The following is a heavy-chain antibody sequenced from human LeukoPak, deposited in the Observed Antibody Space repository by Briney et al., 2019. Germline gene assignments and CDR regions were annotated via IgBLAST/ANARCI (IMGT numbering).Heavy chain of an antibody. D-gene: IGHD1-26*01. CDR2: IYYSGST. J-gene: IGHJ4*02. CDR3: ARRPKVGPRERGIDY. V-gene: IGHV4-39*01. CDR1: GASISSSSYY. Sequence: SETLSLTCTVSGASISSSSYYWGWIRQPPGKGLEWIGSIYYSGSTYYNASLKSRVIISVDTSKNQFSLKLSSVTAADTAVYYCARRPKVGPRERGIDYWGQGTLVTISS.